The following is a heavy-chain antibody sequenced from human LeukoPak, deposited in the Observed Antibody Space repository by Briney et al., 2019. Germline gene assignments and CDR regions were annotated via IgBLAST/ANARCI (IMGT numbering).Heavy chain of an antibody. CDR1: GGSISSSSYY. Sequence: PSETLSLTCTVSGGSISSSSYYWGWIRQPAGKGLEWIGRIYTSGSTNYNPSLKSRVTMSVDTSKNQFSLKLSSVTAADTAVYYCARECGSYHPYYYYYMDVWGKGTTVTISS. J-gene: IGHJ6*03. V-gene: IGHV4-61*02. CDR3: ARECGSYHPYYYYYMDV. CDR2: IYTSGST. D-gene: IGHD1-26*01.